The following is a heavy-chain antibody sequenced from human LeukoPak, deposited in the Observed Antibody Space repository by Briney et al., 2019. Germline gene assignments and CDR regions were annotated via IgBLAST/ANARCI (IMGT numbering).Heavy chain of an antibody. CDR3: ARIPWVTTEDFDY. V-gene: IGHV4-39*01. J-gene: IGHJ4*02. Sequence: PSETLSLTCTVSGGSISSSSYYWGWIRQPPGKGLEWIGSIYYSGSTYYNPSLKSRVTISVDTSKNQFSLKLSSVTAADTAVYYCARIPWVTTEDFDYWGQGTLVTVSS. CDR2: IYYSGST. D-gene: IGHD4-17*01. CDR1: GGSISSSSYY.